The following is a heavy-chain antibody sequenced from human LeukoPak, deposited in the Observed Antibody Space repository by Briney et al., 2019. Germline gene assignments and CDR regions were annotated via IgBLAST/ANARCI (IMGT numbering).Heavy chain of an antibody. CDR2: IYYSGST. CDR1: GGSISSSSYY. J-gene: IGHJ4*02. Sequence: PSATLSLTCPVSGGSISSSSYYWGWIRQPPGKGLEWIGSIYYSGSTYYNPSLKGRVTISVDTSKNQFSLKVSSVTAADTAVYYCARHEWQQLVKFDYWGQGALVTVSS. CDR3: ARHEWQQLVKFDY. V-gene: IGHV4-39*01. D-gene: IGHD6-13*01.